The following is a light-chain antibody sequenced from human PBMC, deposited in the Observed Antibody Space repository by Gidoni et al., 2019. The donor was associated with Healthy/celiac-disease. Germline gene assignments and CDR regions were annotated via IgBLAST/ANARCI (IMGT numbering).Light chain of an antibody. V-gene: IGKV1-39*01. CDR3: QQSYSTPRT. Sequence: DIQMTQSPSSLSASVGDSVSITFRSSQSISSYLDWYQQKPGKAPKLLISAASSLQSGVPARFSGSGSGTDFTLTISSLQPEDFATYYCQQSYSTPRTFGPGTKVEIK. CDR2: AAS. J-gene: IGKJ3*01. CDR1: QSISSY.